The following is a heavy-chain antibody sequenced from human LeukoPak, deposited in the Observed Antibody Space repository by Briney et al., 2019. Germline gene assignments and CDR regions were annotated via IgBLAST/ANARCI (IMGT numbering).Heavy chain of an antibody. V-gene: IGHV3-23*01. CDR3: AKVKYCGGDCFERFDY. CDR2: ISGSGGST. Sequence: GGSLRLSCAASGFTFSSYAMSWVRQAPGKGLEWVSAISGSGGSTYYADSVKGRLTISRDNSKNTLYLQMNSLRAEDTAVYYCAKVKYCGGDCFERFDYWGQGTLVTVSS. CDR1: GFTFSSYA. D-gene: IGHD2-21*02. J-gene: IGHJ4*02.